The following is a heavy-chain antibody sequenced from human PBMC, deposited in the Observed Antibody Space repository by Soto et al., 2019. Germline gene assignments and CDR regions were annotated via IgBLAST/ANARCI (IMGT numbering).Heavy chain of an antibody. CDR2: KNPGDGST. J-gene: IGHJ4*02. V-gene: IGHV1-46*01. CDR3: ARSYVQSRPIDY. D-gene: IGHD3-10*02. CDR1: GYSITAYY. Sequence: QVQLVQSGAEVKKPGASVKVSCQASGYSITAYYLHWVRQVPGQGFEWMGVKNPGDGSTRSSQGFHGRVTMTADTSTSTVYMELSSLRSEDTAVYYCARSYVQSRPIDYWGQGTLVTVSS.